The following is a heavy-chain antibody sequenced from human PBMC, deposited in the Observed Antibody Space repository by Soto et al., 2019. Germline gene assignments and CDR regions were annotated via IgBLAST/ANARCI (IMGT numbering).Heavy chain of an antibody. D-gene: IGHD3-10*01. J-gene: IGHJ4*02. CDR3: ARGLLWFGELFYFDY. CDR1: GGSISSGGYY. V-gene: IGHV4-31*03. CDR2: IYYSGST. Sequence: QVQLQESGPGLVKPSQTLSLTCTVSGGSISSGGYYWSWIRQHPGKGLEWIWYIYYSGSTYYNPSLKSRVTISVDTSKNQFSLKLSSVTAADTAVYYCARGLLWFGELFYFDYWGQGTLVTVSS.